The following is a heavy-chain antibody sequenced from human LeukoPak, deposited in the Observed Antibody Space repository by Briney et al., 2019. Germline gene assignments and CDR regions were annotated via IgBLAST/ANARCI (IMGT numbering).Heavy chain of an antibody. J-gene: IGHJ5*02. D-gene: IGHD3-10*01. V-gene: IGHV3-48*03. Sequence: GGSLRLSCAASGFTFSSYEMNWVRQAPGKGLEWVSYISSSGSTIYYADSVKGRFTISRDNAKNSLYLQMNSLRAEDTAVYYCARVVSSGLLWFGELSEWFDPWGQGTLVTVSS. CDR2: ISSSGSTI. CDR3: ARVVSSGLLWFGELSEWFDP. CDR1: GFTFSSYE.